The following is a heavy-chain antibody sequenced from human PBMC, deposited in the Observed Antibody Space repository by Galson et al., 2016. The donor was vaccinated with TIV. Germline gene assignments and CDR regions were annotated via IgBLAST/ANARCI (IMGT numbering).Heavy chain of an antibody. Sequence: SVKVSCKASGYTFSKYGISWVRQAPGQGLEWMGWISAYNGNTNYAQKVQGRVTMTTATSTYTVYLELRSLRSDDTAVYFCAIDYGSYQHLTDPYYYYDMDVWGQGTTVTVSS. CDR3: AIDYGSYQHLTDPYYYYDMDV. CDR1: GYTFSKYG. D-gene: IGHD2-2*01. CDR2: ISAYNGNT. J-gene: IGHJ6*02. V-gene: IGHV1-18*01.